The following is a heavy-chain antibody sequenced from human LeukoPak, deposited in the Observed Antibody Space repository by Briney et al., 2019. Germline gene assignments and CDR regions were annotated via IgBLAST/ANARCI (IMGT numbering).Heavy chain of an antibody. J-gene: IGHJ4*02. CDR1: GYTFTGYY. CDR3: ARDDYGDCRFDY. CDR2: INPNSGGT. V-gene: IGHV1-2*02. Sequence: EASVKVSCKASGYTFTGYYMHWVRQAPGQGLEWMGWINPNSGGTNYAQKFQGRVTMTTDTSTSTAYMELRSLRSDDTAVYYCARDDYGDCRFDYWGQGTLVTVSS. D-gene: IGHD4-17*01.